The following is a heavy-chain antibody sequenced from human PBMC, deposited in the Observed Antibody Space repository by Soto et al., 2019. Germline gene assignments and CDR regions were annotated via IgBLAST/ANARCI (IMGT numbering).Heavy chain of an antibody. J-gene: IGHJ5*02. CDR2: ISSSSSYI. CDR1: GFTFSSYI. CDR3: ARGYCSGGSCFTRGNWFDP. D-gene: IGHD2-15*01. V-gene: IGHV3-21*01. Sequence: PGGSPRLSCAASGFTFSSYIMNWVRQAPGKGLEWVSSISSSSSYIYYADSVKGRFTISRDNAKNSLYLQMNSLRAEDTAVYYCARGYCSGGSCFTRGNWFDPWGQGTLVT.